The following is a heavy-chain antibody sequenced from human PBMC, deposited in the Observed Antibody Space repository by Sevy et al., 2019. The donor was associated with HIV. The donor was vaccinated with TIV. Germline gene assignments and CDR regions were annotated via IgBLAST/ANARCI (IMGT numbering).Heavy chain of an antibody. CDR3: AGENAWGRGYS. CDR2: IYYNGHT. J-gene: IGHJ4*02. CDR1: GGSITSLY. D-gene: IGHD1-26*01. V-gene: IGHV4-59*08. Sequence: SETLSLTCTVSGGSITSLYWNWIRQPPGKGLEWIANIYYNGHTNYNPPLKSRVTLSLDTSKNPFSLRLSSVTAADTAMYYCAGENAWGRGYSWGQGTLVTVSS.